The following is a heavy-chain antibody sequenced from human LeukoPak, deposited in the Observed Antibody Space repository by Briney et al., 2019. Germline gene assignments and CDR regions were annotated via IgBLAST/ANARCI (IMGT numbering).Heavy chain of an antibody. V-gene: IGHV3-23*01. D-gene: IGHD3-10*01. J-gene: IGHJ4*02. CDR2: ISGSGGST. CDR3: AKDVEAYYGSGSYLEY. Sequence: GGSLRLSCAASGFTFSSYGMSWVRQAPGKGLEWVSAISGSGGSTYYADSVKGRFTISRDNSKNTLYLQMNSLRAEDTAFYYCAKDVEAYYGSGSYLEYWGQGTLVTVSS. CDR1: GFTFSSYG.